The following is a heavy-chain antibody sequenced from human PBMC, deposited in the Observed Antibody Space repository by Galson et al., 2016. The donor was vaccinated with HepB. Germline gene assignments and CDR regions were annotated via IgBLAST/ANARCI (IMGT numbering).Heavy chain of an antibody. CDR2: IGGTGETT. D-gene: IGHD2-15*01. Sequence: SLRLSCAASGFTSSSYAMSWVRQAPGKGLEWVLSIGGTGETTAYADSVKGRFTISRDNAKNTLYLQMNSLTGEDSAIYYCAKKWVVEGATDYFDPWGQGTLVTVSS. V-gene: IGHV3-23*01. CDR1: GFTSSSYA. CDR3: AKKWVVEGATDYFDP. J-gene: IGHJ5*02.